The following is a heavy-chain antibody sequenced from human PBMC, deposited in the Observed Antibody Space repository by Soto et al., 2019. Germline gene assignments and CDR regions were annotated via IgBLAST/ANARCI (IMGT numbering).Heavy chain of an antibody. V-gene: IGHV3-74*01. Sequence: GSLRLSCAASGFTFSSYWMHWVRQAPGKGLVWVSRINSDGSSTSYADSVKGRFTISRDNAKNTLYLQMNSLRAEDTAVYYCVRDQSGWTSGSYQPPGYWGQGTLVTVSS. J-gene: IGHJ4*02. CDR2: INSDGSST. D-gene: IGHD1-26*01. CDR3: VRDQSGWTSGSYQPPGY. CDR1: GFTFSSYW.